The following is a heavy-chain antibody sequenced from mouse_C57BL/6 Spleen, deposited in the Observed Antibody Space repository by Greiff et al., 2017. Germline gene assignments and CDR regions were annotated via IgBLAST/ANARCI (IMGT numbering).Heavy chain of an antibody. V-gene: IGHV5-17*01. CDR1: GFTFSAYG. CDR3: ARTLLYAMDY. D-gene: IGHD2-12*01. J-gene: IGHJ4*01. Sequence: VTLVESGGGLVKPGGSLKLSCAASGFTFSAYGMHWVRPAPEKGLAWVAYISSGSSTIYYADTVKGRFTISRDNAKNTLFLQMTSLRSEDTAMYYCARTLLYAMDYWGQGTSVTVSS. CDR2: ISSGSSTI.